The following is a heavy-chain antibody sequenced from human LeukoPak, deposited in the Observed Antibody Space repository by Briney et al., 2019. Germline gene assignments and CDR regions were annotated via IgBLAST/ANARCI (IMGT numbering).Heavy chain of an antibody. Sequence: GGSLRLSCAASGFTFSDYYMSWIRQAPGKGLEWVSYISSSGTTIYYADSVKGRFTISRDNAKNSLYLQMNSLRAEDTAVYYCAKARYCSGGSCYSDYWGQGTLVTVSS. V-gene: IGHV3-11*01. CDR3: AKARYCSGGSCYSDY. J-gene: IGHJ4*02. CDR2: ISSSGTTI. D-gene: IGHD2-15*01. CDR1: GFTFSDYY.